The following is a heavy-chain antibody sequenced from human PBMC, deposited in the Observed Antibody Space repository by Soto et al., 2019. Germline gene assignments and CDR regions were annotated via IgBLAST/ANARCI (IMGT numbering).Heavy chain of an antibody. CDR3: ACLPMPRGPCDL. J-gene: IGHJ4*02. CDR1: GFTFSSSW. D-gene: IGHD3-10*01. V-gene: IGHV3-74*03. Sequence: GGSLRLSCAASGFTFSSSWMHWVRQVPGKGLVWVSRINSDGSTTQYADSVRGRFTISRDNAKNTLFLEVNSLTIEDTAVYFCACLPMPRGPCDLWGQGTLVTVSS. CDR2: INSDGSTT.